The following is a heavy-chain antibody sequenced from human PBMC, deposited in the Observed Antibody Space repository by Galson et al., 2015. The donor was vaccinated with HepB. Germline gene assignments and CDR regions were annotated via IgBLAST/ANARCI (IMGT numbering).Heavy chain of an antibody. V-gene: IGHV1-69*13. CDR2: IIPIFGTA. D-gene: IGHD3-22*01. CDR1: GGTFSSYA. Sequence: SVKVSCKASGGTFSSYAISWVRQAPGQGLEWMGGIIPIFGTANYAQKFQGRVTITADESTSTAYMELSSLRSEDTAVYYCAGTYYDSSGYYLGNWFDPWGQGTLVTVSS. J-gene: IGHJ5*02. CDR3: AGTYYDSSGYYLGNWFDP.